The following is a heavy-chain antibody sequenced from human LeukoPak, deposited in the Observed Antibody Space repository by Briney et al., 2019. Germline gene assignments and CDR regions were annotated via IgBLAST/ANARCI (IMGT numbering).Heavy chain of an antibody. V-gene: IGHV3-23*01. Sequence: GGSLRLSCAASGFTFSSYAMSWVRQAPGKGLEWVSAISGSGRNTFYADSVKGRFTISRDNSKNTLYLQMNSLRAEDTAVYYCAKDSTAIPVDYWGQGTLVTVSS. CDR1: GFTFSSYA. D-gene: IGHD2-21*02. CDR2: ISGSGRNT. J-gene: IGHJ4*02. CDR3: AKDSTAIPVDY.